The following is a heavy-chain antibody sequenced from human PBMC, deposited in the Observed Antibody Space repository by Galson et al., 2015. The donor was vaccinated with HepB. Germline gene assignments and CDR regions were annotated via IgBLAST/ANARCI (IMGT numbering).Heavy chain of an antibody. Sequence: SLRLSCAASGFTFDDYTMHWVRQAPGKGLEWVSLISWDGGSTYYADSVKGRCTISRDNSKNSLYLQMNSLRTEDTALYYCAKDMRGYSSSLGEFQHWGQGTLVTVSS. CDR1: GFTFDDYT. J-gene: IGHJ1*01. CDR3: AKDMRGYSSSLGEFQH. CDR2: ISWDGGST. D-gene: IGHD6-13*01. V-gene: IGHV3-43*01.